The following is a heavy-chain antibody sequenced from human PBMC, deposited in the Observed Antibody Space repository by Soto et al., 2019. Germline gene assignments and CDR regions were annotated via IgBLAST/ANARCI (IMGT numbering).Heavy chain of an antibody. V-gene: IGHV1-69*01. Sequence: QVQLVQSGAEVKEPGSAVKVSCKAPADSFSSYGISWVRQAPGQGLEWMGGLIPIFGTTNYAEKFQGRVTIPADESTNTAYMELSSLRSEDTALYYCARVFPDGWVEPGVVRGYLDTWGRGTLVNVSS. CDR1: ADSFSSYG. CDR3: ARVFPDGWVEPGVVRGYLDT. CDR2: LIPIFGTT. J-gene: IGHJ4*02. D-gene: IGHD3-3*01.